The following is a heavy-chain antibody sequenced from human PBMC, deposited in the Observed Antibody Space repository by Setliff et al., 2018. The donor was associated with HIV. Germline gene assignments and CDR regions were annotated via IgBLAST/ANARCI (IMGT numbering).Heavy chain of an antibody. V-gene: IGHV4-61*02. CDR2: IYSNGRT. CDR3: ARGSYTVRIDY. CDR1: GGSITSGSYY. J-gene: IGHJ4*02. Sequence: SETLSLTCTVSGGSITSGSYYWSWIRQPAGKGLEWIGRIYSNGRTTHNPSLKSRVTISRDTSENQFSLRLSSVTAADAAVYYCARGSYTVRIDYWGQGTRVTVSS. D-gene: IGHD3-10*01.